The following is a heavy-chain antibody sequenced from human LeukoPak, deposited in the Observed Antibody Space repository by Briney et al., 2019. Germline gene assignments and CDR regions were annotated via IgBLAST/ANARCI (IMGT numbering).Heavy chain of an antibody. CDR1: GFTFDRYT. V-gene: IGHV3-43*01. CDR3: AKELDTMFFDY. D-gene: IGHD5-18*01. CDR2: AGWAGGTT. Sequence: GGSLRLSCAPSGFTFDRYTIHWVRQAPGKGLEWVSLAGWAGGTTYYSDSVRGRFTISRDSGKNSVYLQMNSLTTDDTAFYFCAKELDTMFFDYWGQGALVTVSS. J-gene: IGHJ4*02.